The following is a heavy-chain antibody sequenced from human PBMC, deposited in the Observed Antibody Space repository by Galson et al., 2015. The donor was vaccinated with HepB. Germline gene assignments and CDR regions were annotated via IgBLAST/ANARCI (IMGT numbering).Heavy chain of an antibody. V-gene: IGHV3-66*01. D-gene: IGHD1-7*01. CDR1: GFTVSSNY. J-gene: IGHJ4*02. CDR3: ARDCGITGTFRLF. Sequence: SLRLSCAASGFTVSSNYMSWVRQAPGKGLEWVSVIYSGGSTYYADSVKGRFTISRDNSKNTLYLQMNSLRAEDTAVYYCARDCGITGTFRLFWGQGTLVTVSS. CDR2: IYSGGST.